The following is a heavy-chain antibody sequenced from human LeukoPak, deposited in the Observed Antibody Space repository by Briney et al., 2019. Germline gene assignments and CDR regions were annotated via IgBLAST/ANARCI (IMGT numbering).Heavy chain of an antibody. D-gene: IGHD1-26*01. CDR2: IRHDGNKK. Sequence: GGSLRLSCGASGFTFSDYGMLWVRQAPGKGLDWVAFIRHDGNKKLYADSVKGRFTISRDNSKNTLYLYVNSLRPDDSAVYYCARDQGGSYSYWGQGTLVTVSS. CDR1: GFTFSDYG. V-gene: IGHV3-30*02. CDR3: ARDQGGSYSY. J-gene: IGHJ4*02.